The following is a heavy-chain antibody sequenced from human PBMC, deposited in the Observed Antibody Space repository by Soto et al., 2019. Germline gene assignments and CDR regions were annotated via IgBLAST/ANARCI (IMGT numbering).Heavy chain of an antibody. CDR1: GFAYTNYT. J-gene: IGHJ4*02. CDR2: ISYDGNNK. V-gene: IGHV3-30*19. Sequence: QVQLVESGGGVVQPGRSLRLSCAACGFAYTNYTMHWVRQAPGKGLEWVAVISYDGNNKFYADSVKGRFTISRDSTKQTLYLQMTILRPDDTAMYYCARDGVSSTEYTWKYGTYFDYRGQGDLVTVSS. D-gene: IGHD1-7*01. CDR3: ARDGVSSTEYTWKYGTYFDY.